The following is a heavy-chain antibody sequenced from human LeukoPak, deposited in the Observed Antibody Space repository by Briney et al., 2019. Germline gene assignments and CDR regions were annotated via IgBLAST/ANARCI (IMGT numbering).Heavy chain of an antibody. CDR3: ARRFGYPRRSIDY. CDR2: INHSGST. V-gene: IGHV4-34*01. CDR1: GGSFSGYY. D-gene: IGHD3-10*01. Sequence: ASETLSLTCAVYGGSFSGYYWSWIRQPPGKGLEWIGEINHSGSTNYNPSLKNRVTISVDTSKNQFSLKLSSVTAADTAVYYCARRFGYPRRSIDYWGQGTLVTVSS. J-gene: IGHJ4*02.